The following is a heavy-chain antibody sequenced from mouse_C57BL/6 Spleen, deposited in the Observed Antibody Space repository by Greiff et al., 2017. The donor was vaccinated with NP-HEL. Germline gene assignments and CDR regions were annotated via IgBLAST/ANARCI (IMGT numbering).Heavy chain of an antibody. V-gene: IGHV5-17*01. Sequence: EVKLVESGGGLVKPGGSLKLSCAASGFTFSDYGMHWVRQAPEKGLEWVAYISSGSSTVYYADTVKGRFTISRDNAKNTLFLQITSLRSEDTAIYYCARSVFYDAKDYWGQGTSVTVSS. J-gene: IGHJ4*01. CDR2: ISSGSSTV. CDR1: GFTFSDYG. CDR3: ARSVFYDAKDY.